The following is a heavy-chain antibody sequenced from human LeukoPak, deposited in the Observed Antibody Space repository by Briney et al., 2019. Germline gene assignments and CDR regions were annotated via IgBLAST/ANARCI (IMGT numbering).Heavy chain of an antibody. V-gene: IGHV3-33*06. CDR2: IWYDGSKK. J-gene: IGHJ5*02. CDR1: GFTFSSHG. Sequence: GGSLRLSCAASGFTFSSHGMHWVRQAPGKGLEWVALIWYDGSKKNYADSVKGRFTISRDDSKSTLYLQINSLRAEDTAVYYCAKDPSYGSNWFDPWGQGTLVTVSS. CDR3: AKDPSYGSNWFDP. D-gene: IGHD5-18*01.